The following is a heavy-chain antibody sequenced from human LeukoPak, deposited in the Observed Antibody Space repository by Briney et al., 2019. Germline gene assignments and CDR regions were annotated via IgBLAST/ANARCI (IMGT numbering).Heavy chain of an antibody. CDR2: INHSGST. CDR3: ARLYGGYCSSTSCYRNYFDY. CDR1: GGSFSGYY. J-gene: IGHJ4*02. Sequence: SETLSLTCAVYGGSFSGYYWSWIRQPPGKGLEWIGEINHSGSTNYNPSLKSRVTISVDTSKNQFSLKLSPVTAADTAVYYCARLYGGYCSSTSCYRNYFDYWGQGTLVTVSS. D-gene: IGHD2-2*01. V-gene: IGHV4-34*01.